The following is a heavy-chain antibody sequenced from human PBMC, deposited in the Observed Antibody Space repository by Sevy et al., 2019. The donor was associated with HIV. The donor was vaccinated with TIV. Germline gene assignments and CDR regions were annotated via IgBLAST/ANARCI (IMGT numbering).Heavy chain of an antibody. CDR3: ARGDVTTVLPDDY. CDR2: IWYDGSKK. J-gene: IGHJ4*01. D-gene: IGHD4-17*01. Sequence: GGFLRLSCAASGFIFGDHVIHWVRQAPGKGLEWVACIWYDGSKKYYTDSVKGRFTISRDNSKNTLYLEMNNLRVEDKGLYYCARGDVTTVLPDDYWGQGTLVTVSS. CDR1: GFIFGDHV. V-gene: IGHV3-33*01.